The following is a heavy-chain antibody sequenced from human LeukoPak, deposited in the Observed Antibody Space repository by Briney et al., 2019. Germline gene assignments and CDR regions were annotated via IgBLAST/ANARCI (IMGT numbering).Heavy chain of an antibody. V-gene: IGHV3-15*01. CDR3: AARRLLAMSTQPFDF. D-gene: IGHD5/OR15-5a*01. CDR1: GLNLSNAW. J-gene: IGHJ4*02. Sequence: SGGSLRLSCAASGLNLSNAWMSWVRQAPGKGLEWVGRIKSTTNGGTTHYAAPVKGRFTISRDDAKNTLYLQMNSLKTEDTAVYYCAARRLLAMSTQPFDFWGQGTLVTVSS. CDR2: IKSTTNGGTT.